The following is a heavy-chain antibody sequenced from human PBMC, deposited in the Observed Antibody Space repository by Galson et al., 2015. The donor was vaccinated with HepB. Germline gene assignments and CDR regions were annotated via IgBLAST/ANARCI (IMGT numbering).Heavy chain of an antibody. J-gene: IGHJ2*01. CDR3: ARDQNV. V-gene: IGHV3-66*01. Sequence: SLRLSCAASGFTVSDNYMSWVRQAPGKGLEWVSVTNSGGYTDYADSVKGRFAISRDNSKNTLYIQMNSLRAEDTAVYYCARDQNVWGRGTLVTVSS. CDR1: GFTVSDNY. CDR2: TNSGGYT.